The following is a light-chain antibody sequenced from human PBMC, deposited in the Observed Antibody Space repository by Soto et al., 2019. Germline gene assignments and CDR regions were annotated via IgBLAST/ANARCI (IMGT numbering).Light chain of an antibody. J-gene: IGKJ4*01. V-gene: IGKV3-15*01. CDR3: QQYNDWPPLT. CDR1: QSITTN. Sequence: EKVLTQSPVTLSVSLGERATLSCRASQSITTNLAWYQQKPGQAPRLLIFGASNMATGIPAWFSGSGAGTEFSLTISSLQSEDSAIYYCQQYNDWPPLTFGGGTKVEI. CDR2: GAS.